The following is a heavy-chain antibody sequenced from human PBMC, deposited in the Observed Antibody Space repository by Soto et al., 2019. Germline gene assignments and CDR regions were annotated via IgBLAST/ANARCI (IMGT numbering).Heavy chain of an antibody. CDR2: ISSSSSTI. Sequence: EVQLVESGGGLVQPGGSLRLSCAASGFTFSSYSMNWVRQAPGKGLEWISYISSSSSTIYYADSVKGRFTISRDNAKNSLYRQMNSLRDEDTAVYYCARERDYNSNKRYLDYWGQGTLVTVSS. CDR3: ARERDYNSNKRYLDY. CDR1: GFTFSSYS. J-gene: IGHJ4*02. D-gene: IGHD1-1*01. V-gene: IGHV3-48*02.